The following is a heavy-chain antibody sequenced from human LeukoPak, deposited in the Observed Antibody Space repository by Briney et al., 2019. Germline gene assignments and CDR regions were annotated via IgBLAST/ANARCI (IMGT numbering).Heavy chain of an antibody. Sequence: TVKVSCKASGGTFSSYAISWVRQAPGQGLEWMGGIIPIFGTANYAQKFQGRVTITADESTSTAYMELSSLRSEDTAVYYCARAPRGLYSSSSIVYWGQGTLVTVSS. D-gene: IGHD6-6*01. CDR2: IIPIFGTA. J-gene: IGHJ4*02. V-gene: IGHV1-69*13. CDR3: ARAPRGLYSSSSIVY. CDR1: GGTFSSYA.